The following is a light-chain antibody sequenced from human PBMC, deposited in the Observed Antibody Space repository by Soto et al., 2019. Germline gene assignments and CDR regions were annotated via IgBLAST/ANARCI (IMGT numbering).Light chain of an antibody. Sequence: QSALTQPPSASGSPGQSVTISCPGTSREVGAYNYVSWYQQHPGKAPKLLIYEVSKRPSGVPDRLSGSKSGNTASLTVSGLQAEDEADYYCSSYAGGNNLYVFGTGTKVTVL. J-gene: IGLJ1*01. CDR2: EVS. CDR3: SSYAGGNNLYV. CDR1: SREVGAYNY. V-gene: IGLV2-8*01.